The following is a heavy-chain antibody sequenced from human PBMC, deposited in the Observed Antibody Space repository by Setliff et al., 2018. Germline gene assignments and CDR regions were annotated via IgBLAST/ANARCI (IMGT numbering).Heavy chain of an antibody. CDR3: RLWFGELSRDY. CDR2: LSGDGNA. J-gene: IGHJ4*02. V-gene: IGHV3-53*01. CDR1: GFTFDDFG. D-gene: IGHD3-10*01. Sequence: GGSLRLSCEAYGFTFDDFGMSWVRQAPGKGLEWISVLSGDGNAYYADSVKGRFTISGDTSKNALYLQMNSLRAEDTAVYYCRLWFGELSRDYWGPGTLVTVSS.